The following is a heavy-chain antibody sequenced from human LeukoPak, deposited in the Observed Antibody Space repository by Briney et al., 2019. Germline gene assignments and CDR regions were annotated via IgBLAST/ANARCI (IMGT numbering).Heavy chain of an antibody. CDR3: ARLIDIVVGTSVDV. J-gene: IGHJ6*04. D-gene: IGHD2-2*01. CDR1: GYTFTGYY. Sequence: GASVKVSCKASGYTFTGYYMHWVRQAPGQGLEWMGWINPNSGGTNYTQKFQGRVTMTRDTSISTAYMELSRLRSDDTAVYYCARLIDIVVGTSVDVWGKGTTVTVSS. CDR2: INPNSGGT. V-gene: IGHV1-2*02.